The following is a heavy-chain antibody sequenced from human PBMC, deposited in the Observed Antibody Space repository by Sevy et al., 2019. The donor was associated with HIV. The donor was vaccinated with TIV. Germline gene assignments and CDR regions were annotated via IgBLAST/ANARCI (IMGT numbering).Heavy chain of an antibody. Sequence: GGSLRLSCVASGFTFSRYSMNWVRQAPGKGLEWVSNIGSTGPTIYYADSVKGRFTISRDNAKNSVYLQMNSLREEDTAVYYCARPGSGWFEFDSWGQGTLVTVSS. CDR1: GFTFSRYS. J-gene: IGHJ4*02. CDR2: IGSTGPTI. D-gene: IGHD6-19*01. V-gene: IGHV3-48*02. CDR3: ARPGSGWFEFDS.